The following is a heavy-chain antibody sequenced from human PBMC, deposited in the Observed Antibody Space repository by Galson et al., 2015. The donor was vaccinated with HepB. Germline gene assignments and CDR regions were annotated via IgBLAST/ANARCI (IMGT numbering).Heavy chain of an antibody. CDR2: IYSGTST. CDR3: ARAVQRGVIIL. D-gene: IGHD3-10*01. Sequence: SLRLSCAASGFTVSSNYMSWVRQAPGKGLEWVSVIYSGTSTYYADSVEGRFTISRDNSKNTLYLQMNSLRAEDTAVYYRARAVQRGVIILWGQGTLVTVSS. J-gene: IGHJ4*02. V-gene: IGHV3-66*01. CDR1: GFTVSSNY.